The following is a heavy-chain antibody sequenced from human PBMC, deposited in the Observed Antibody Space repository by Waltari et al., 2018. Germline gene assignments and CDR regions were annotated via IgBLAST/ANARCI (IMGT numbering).Heavy chain of an antibody. CDR3: ATVLSGYSVTVAVSGNWFDP. CDR2: VDPEDGET. V-gene: IGHV1-69-2*01. CDR1: GYTFTDYY. D-gene: IGHD6-19*01. Sequence: EVQLVQSGAEVKKPGATVKISCKVSGYTFTDYYMHWVQQAPGEGLEWMGLVDPEDGETIYAEKFQGRVTITADTSTDTAYMELSSLRSEDTAVYYCATVLSGYSVTVAVSGNWFDPWGQGTLVTVSS. J-gene: IGHJ5*02.